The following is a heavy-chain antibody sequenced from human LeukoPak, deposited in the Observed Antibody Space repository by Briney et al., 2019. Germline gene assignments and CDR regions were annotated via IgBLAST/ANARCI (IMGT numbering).Heavy chain of an antibody. Sequence: SETLSLTCTVSGYSISSGYYWGWIRQPPGKGPEWIGSIYYSGSTYYNPSLKSRVTISEDPSKNQFSLKLSSVTAADTAVYYCAREDGTSMDNAFDIWGQGTMVTVSS. CDR2: IYYSGST. J-gene: IGHJ3*02. CDR1: GYSISSGYY. V-gene: IGHV4-38-2*02. CDR3: AREDGTSMDNAFDI. D-gene: IGHD5-18*01.